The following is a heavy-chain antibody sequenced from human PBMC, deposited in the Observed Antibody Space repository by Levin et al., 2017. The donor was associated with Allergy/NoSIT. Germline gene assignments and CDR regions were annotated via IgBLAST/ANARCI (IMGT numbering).Heavy chain of an antibody. D-gene: IGHD3-22*01. CDR1: GGSISSSSYY. Sequence: SETLSLTCTVSGGSISSSSYYWGWIRQPPGKGLEWIGSIYYSGSTYYNPSLKSRVTISVDTSKNQFSLKLSSVTAADTAVYYCARATPGLGYYDSSGYHPFDYWGQGTLVTVSS. V-gene: IGHV4-39*01. CDR2: IYYSGST. CDR3: ARATPGLGYYDSSGYHPFDY. J-gene: IGHJ4*02.